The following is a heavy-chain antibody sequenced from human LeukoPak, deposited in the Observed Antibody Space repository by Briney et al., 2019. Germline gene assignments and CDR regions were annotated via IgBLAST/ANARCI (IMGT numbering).Heavy chain of an antibody. CDR1: GGSISSSSYY. CDR2: IYYSGST. V-gene: IGHV4-39*01. D-gene: IGHD1-1*01. CDR3: ARRVGTPYYYYMDV. J-gene: IGHJ6*03. Sequence: SETLSLTCTVSGGSISSSSYYWGWIRQPPGKGLEWIGSIYYSGSTYYNPSLKSRVTISVDTSKNQFSLKLSSVTAADTAVYYCARRVGTPYYYYMDVWGKGTTVTVSS.